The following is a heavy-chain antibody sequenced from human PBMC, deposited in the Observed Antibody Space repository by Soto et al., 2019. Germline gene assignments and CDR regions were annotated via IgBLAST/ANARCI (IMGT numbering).Heavy chain of an antibody. CDR2: INHSGST. V-gene: IGHV4-34*01. CDR3: ARERGDYYGSGTPGWFDP. Sequence: QVQLQQWGAGLLKPSETLSLTCAVYGGSFSGYYWSWIRQPPGKGLEWIGEINHSGSTNYNPSLKTRATISVDXXKXQXXLNLSSVTAADTAVYYCARERGDYYGSGTPGWFDPWGKGTLVTVSS. J-gene: IGHJ5*02. CDR1: GGSFSGYY. D-gene: IGHD3-10*01.